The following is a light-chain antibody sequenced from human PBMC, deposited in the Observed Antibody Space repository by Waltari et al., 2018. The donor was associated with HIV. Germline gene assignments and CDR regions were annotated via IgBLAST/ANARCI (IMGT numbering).Light chain of an antibody. V-gene: IGLV2-11*01. J-gene: IGLJ3*02. CDR3: CSYAGSYTFWV. CDR1: SSDVGGYNY. CDR2: DIS. Sequence: QSALTQPRSVSGSPGQSVTISCTGTSSDVGGYNYVSWYQQHPGKAPKLMIYDISKRPSGVPDRFSGSKSVNTASLTISGLHAEDEADYYCCSYAGSYTFWVFGGGTKLTVL.